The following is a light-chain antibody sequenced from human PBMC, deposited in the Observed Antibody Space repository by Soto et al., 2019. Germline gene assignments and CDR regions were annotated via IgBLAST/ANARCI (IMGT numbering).Light chain of an antibody. CDR3: MQGVETPFT. CDR1: ESLLFTNGYHY. J-gene: IGKJ3*01. CDR2: LGS. Sequence: DIVMTQSPLSLPVTPGEAASISCRSSESLLFTNGYHYLDWYVQKPGQSPQLLIYLGSHRAHGVPDRFSGSGSGTDFTLKISRVEAEEVGFYYCMQGVETPFTFGPGTKVVI. V-gene: IGKV2-28*01.